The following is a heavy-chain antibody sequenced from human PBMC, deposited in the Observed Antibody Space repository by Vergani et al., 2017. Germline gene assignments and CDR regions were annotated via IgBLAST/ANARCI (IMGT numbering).Heavy chain of an antibody. D-gene: IGHD5-24*01. CDR3: GRGSDNYN. CDR1: GFTFSSHA. CDR2: IKNTGDST. V-gene: IGHV3-23*01. J-gene: IGHJ4*02. Sequence: EVQLLQSEGAVVPPGGSLRLSCVASGFTFSSHAMGCVRPGHGQGLEWVSIIKNTGDSTHYADYVKGRFTISRDNSKNTLYLQLNSLRVEDTAVYYCGRGSDNYNWGQGTLVTVSS.